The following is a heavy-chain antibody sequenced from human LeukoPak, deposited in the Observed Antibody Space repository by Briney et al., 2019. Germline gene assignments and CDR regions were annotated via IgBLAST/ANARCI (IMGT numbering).Heavy chain of an antibody. CDR1: GGTFSSYA. CDR3: ARGRTTVTTGGPFDY. V-gene: IGHV1-69*13. Sequence: ASVKVSCKASGGTFSSYAISWVRQAPGQGLEWMGGIIPIFGTANYAQKFQGRVTITADESTSTAYMELSSLRSEDTAAYYCARGRTTVTTGGPFDYWGQGTLVTVSS. J-gene: IGHJ4*02. CDR2: IIPIFGTA. D-gene: IGHD4-17*01.